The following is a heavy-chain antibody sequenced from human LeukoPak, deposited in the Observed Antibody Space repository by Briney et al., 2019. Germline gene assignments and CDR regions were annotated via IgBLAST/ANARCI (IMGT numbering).Heavy chain of an antibody. CDR3: VRDNYYGMDV. J-gene: IGHJ6*02. CDR2: INSDGSST. Sequence: PGGSLRLSCAASGFTFSRSWMHWVRHGPGKGLVWVSRINSDGSSTRYADFVKGRFTISRDNAKNTLYLQMNSLRSEDTALYYCVRDNYYGMDVWGQGTTVTVSS. CDR1: GFTFSRSW. V-gene: IGHV3-74*01.